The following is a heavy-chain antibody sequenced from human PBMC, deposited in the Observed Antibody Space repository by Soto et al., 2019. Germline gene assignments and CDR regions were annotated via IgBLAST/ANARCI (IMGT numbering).Heavy chain of an antibody. J-gene: IGHJ2*01. D-gene: IGHD1-26*01. CDR2: IYYSGST. Sequence: QVQLQESGPGLVKPSQTLSLTCIVSGGSISSGDYFWSWLRQPPQKGLEWIGYIYYSGSTDYNPSIKSRVTISVDTSKTQFSLKLGSVTAADTAGYYCARVVGGWYFDLWGRGTLVTVSS. CDR3: ARVVGGWYFDL. CDR1: GGSISSGDYF. V-gene: IGHV4-30-4*01.